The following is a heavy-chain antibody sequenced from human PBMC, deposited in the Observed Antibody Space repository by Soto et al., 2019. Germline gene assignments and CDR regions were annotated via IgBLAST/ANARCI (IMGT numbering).Heavy chain of an antibody. J-gene: IGHJ4*02. Sequence: PGGSLRLSCAASGFTFNSYGMHWVRQAPGKGLELVAVISYDGSNKYYADSVKGRFTISRDNSKNTLYLQMNSLRAEDTAVYYCAKGEDGYNSPIFSDFGSIDYWGQGTLVTVSS. V-gene: IGHV3-30*18. CDR3: AKGEDGYNSPIFSDFGSIDY. CDR1: GFTFNSYG. D-gene: IGHD5-12*01. CDR2: ISYDGSNK.